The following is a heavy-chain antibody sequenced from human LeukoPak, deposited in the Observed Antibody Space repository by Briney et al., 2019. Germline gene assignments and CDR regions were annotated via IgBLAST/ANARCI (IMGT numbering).Heavy chain of an antibody. D-gene: IGHD6-19*01. V-gene: IGHV3-33*01. CDR1: GFTFSSYG. Sequence: GGSLRLSCAASGFTFSSYGMHWVRQAPGKGLEWVAVIWYDGSNKYYADSVKGRFTISRDNSKNTLYLQMNSLRAEDTAVYYYARFAPVAVAGTKSSFDYWGQGTLVTVSS. J-gene: IGHJ4*02. CDR3: ARFAPVAVAGTKSSFDY. CDR2: IWYDGSNK.